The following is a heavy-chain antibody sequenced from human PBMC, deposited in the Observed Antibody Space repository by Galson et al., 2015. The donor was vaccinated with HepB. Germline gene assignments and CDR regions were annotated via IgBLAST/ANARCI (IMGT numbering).Heavy chain of an antibody. CDR3: ARDYVDSSGYFYVGFDY. V-gene: IGHV3-48*04. J-gene: IGHJ4*02. CDR1: GFSFNIYS. D-gene: IGHD3-22*01. CDR2: ISSSSITK. Sequence: SLRLSCAASGFSFNIYSMNWVRQAPGRGLEWVSYISSSSITKYYADSVKGRFTISRDNTENTLYLHMNSLGAEDAAVYYCARDYVDSSGYFYVGFDYWGQGALVTVSS.